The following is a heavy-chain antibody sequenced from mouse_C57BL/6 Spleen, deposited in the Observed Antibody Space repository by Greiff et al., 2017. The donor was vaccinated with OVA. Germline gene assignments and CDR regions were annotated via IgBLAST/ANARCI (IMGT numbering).Heavy chain of an antibody. V-gene: IGHV1-77*01. J-gene: IGHJ4*01. CDR3: ARFPDDYDENYAMDY. Sequence: QVHVKQSGAELVKPGASVKISCKASGYTFTDYYINWVKQRPGQGLEWIGKIGPGSGSTYYNEKFKGKATLTADKSSSTAYMQLSSLTSEDSAVYFCARFPDDYDENYAMDYWGQGTSVTVSS. CDR1: GYTFTDYY. CDR2: IGPGSGST. D-gene: IGHD2-4*01.